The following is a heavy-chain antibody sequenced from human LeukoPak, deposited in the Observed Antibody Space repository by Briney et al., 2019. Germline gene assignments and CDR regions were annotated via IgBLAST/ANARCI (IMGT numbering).Heavy chain of an antibody. CDR1: GFTFSSYA. Sequence: GRSLRLSCAASGFTFSSYAMHWVRQAPGKGLEWVAVISYDGSNKYYADSVKDRFIISRDNSKNTLILQMNSLRAEDTAIYYCARSSGNYLYFDYWGHGTLVTVSS. CDR2: ISYDGSNK. V-gene: IGHV3-30*14. D-gene: IGHD3-22*01. CDR3: ARSSGNYLYFDY. J-gene: IGHJ4*01.